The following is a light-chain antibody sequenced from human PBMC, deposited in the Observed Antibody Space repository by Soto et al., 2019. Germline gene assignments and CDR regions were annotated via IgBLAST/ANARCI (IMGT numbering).Light chain of an antibody. CDR1: SSNIGAGYD. CDR3: QSYDTSLSVV. J-gene: IGLJ2*01. CDR2: ANS. V-gene: IGLV1-40*01. Sequence: QSVLTQPPSVSGAPGQRVTISCTGSSSNIGAGYDVHWFQQLPGTAPKLLMYANSNRPSGVPDRFSGSKSGTSASLAITGLQAEGEADYYCQSYDTSLSVVFGGGTKLTVL.